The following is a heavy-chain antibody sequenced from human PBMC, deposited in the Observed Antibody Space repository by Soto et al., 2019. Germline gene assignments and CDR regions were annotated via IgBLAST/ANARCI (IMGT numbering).Heavy chain of an antibody. J-gene: IGHJ4*02. CDR2: TYHSGNP. D-gene: IGHD1-26*01. CDR1: GDTISTGGYS. V-gene: IGHV4-30-2*01. Sequence: PSETLSLTCGVSGDTISTGGYSWAWIRQPPGKALEWIGHTYHSGNPYYNPSLKSRVIISVDRSKNQFSLKVSSVTAADTAIYFCTRGWDLGPLWDWGQGILVTVSS. CDR3: TRGWDLGPLWD.